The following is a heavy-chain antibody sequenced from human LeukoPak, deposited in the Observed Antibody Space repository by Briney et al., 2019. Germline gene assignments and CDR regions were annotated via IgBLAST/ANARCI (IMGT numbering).Heavy chain of an antibody. J-gene: IGHJ4*02. V-gene: IGHV1-69*13. CDR3: ARAKGSDDYSYYFDY. Sequence: SVKVSCKASGGTFSSYAISWVRQAPGQGLEWMGGIIPIFGTANYAQKFQGRVTITADESTSTAYMELSSLRSEDTAVYYCARAKGSDDYSYYFDYWGQGTLVTVSS. CDR1: GGTFSSYA. D-gene: IGHD4-11*01. CDR2: IIPIFGTA.